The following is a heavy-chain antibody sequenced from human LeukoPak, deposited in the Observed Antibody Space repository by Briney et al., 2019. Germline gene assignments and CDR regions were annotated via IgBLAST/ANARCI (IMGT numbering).Heavy chain of an antibody. Sequence: SETLSLTCAVYGGSFSGYYWSWIRQPPGKGLEWIGEINHSGSTNYNPSLKSRVTISVDTSKNQFSLKLSSVTAADTAVYYCAREQWLVRSCWFDPWGQGTLVTVSS. CDR1: GGSFSGYY. CDR2: INHSGST. J-gene: IGHJ5*02. V-gene: IGHV4-34*01. CDR3: AREQWLVRSCWFDP. D-gene: IGHD6-19*01.